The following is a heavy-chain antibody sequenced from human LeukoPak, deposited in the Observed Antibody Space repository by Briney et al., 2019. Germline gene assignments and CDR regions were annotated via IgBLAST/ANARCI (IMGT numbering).Heavy chain of an antibody. CDR1: GLTFSDYG. J-gene: IGHJ4*02. CDR3: ANQRSVATAGTFF. CDR2: MNSNGGST. V-gene: IGHV3-23*01. Sequence: GGSLRLSCAASGLTFSDYGMNWVRQAPGKGLEWVSGMNSNGGSTYYAESVKGRFTISRDNSNNMLYLQMNSLTADDTAIYYCANQRSVATAGTFFWGQGTLVTVSS. D-gene: IGHD6-13*01.